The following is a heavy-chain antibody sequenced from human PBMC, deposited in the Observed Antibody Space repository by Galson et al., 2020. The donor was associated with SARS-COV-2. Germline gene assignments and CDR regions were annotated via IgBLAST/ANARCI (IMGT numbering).Heavy chain of an antibody. V-gene: IGHV3-53*04. J-gene: IGHJ6*02. CDR2: IYAYSGANT. CDR1: GFTIYGNY. Sequence: TGGSLRLSCAATGFTIYGNYINWVRQAPGKGLEWVSIIYAYSGANTYYADSVRGRFTISRHNSENTVYLQMNSLRVEDTAVYYCARRVGGMNVWGQGTTVTVSS. CDR3: ARRVGGMNV.